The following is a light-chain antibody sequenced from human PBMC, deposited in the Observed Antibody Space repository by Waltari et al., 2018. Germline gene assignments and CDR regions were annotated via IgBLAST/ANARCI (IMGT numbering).Light chain of an antibody. CDR3: QQYYSTSWT. CDR2: WAS. CDR1: QSVLYSPNNNNY. V-gene: IGKV4-1*01. J-gene: IGKJ1*01. Sequence: DIVMTQSPDSLAVSLGERATINCKSSQSVLYSPNNNNYLAWYQQKPGQPPKLLIYWASIRESGVPDRFSGSGSGTDFTLTISSLQAEDVAVYYCQQYYSTSWTFGQGTKVEIK.